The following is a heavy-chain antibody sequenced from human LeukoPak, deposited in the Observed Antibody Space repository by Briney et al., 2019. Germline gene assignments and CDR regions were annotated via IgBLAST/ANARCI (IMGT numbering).Heavy chain of an antibody. V-gene: IGHV3-15*01. CDR1: GFTFSNAW. D-gene: IGHD2-2*01. Sequence: KAGGSLRLSCAASGFTFSNAWMSWVRQAPGKGLEWVGRIKSKTDGGTTDYAAPVKGRFTISRDDSKNTLYLQMNSLKTEGTAVYYCTTDRIVGVAPAAAAFDYWGQGTLVTVSS. J-gene: IGHJ4*02. CDR3: TTDRIVGVAPAAAAFDY. CDR2: IKSKTDGGTT.